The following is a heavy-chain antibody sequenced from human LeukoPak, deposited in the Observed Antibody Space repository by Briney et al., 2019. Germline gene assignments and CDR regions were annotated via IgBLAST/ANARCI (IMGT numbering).Heavy chain of an antibody. V-gene: IGHV1-18*01. CDR1: GYTFISYG. D-gene: IGHD3-9*01. Sequence: ASVKVSCKDSGYTFISYGISWVRQAPGQGLEWMGWISANNGNTNYAQELQGRVTMTTDTSTSTAYMELRSLRSDDTAVYCCARVGYDILTGCYNVLDYWGQGTLVTVSS. CDR2: ISANNGNT. J-gene: IGHJ4*02. CDR3: ARVGYDILTGCYNVLDY.